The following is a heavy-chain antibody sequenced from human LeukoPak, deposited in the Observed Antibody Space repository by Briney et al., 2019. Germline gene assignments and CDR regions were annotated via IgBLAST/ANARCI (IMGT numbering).Heavy chain of an antibody. J-gene: IGHJ6*03. CDR1: GFTFSIYE. CDR2: IRSSISTF. D-gene: IGHD2-15*01. V-gene: IGHV3-48*03. Sequence: AGSLTLSCAASGFTFSIYEMNWVRQAPGKGLEWVSYIRSSISTFDYADSVKGRFTISRDNANKSLCLQMNSLRGEGTAVYYCARAPRVATPYCYYYVDVWGKGTTVTVSS. CDR3: ARAPRVATPYCYYYVDV.